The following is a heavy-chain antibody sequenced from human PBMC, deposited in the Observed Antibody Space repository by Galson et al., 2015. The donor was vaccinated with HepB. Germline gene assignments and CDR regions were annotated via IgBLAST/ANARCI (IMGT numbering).Heavy chain of an antibody. J-gene: IGHJ5*02. CDR2: ISYDGSNK. CDR1: GFTFSSYG. V-gene: IGHV3-33*01. D-gene: IGHD2-2*02. CDR3: ASNSVPGAIWGVNWFDP. Sequence: SLRLSCAASGFTFSSYGMHWVRQAPGKGLEWVAVISYDGSNKYYADSVKGRFTISRDNSKNTLYLQMNSLRAEDTAVYYCASNSVPGAIWGVNWFDPWGQGILFTVSS.